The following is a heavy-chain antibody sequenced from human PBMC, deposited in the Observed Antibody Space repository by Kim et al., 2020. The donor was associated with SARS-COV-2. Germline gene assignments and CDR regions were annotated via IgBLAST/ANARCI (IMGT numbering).Heavy chain of an antibody. D-gene: IGHD3-10*01. J-gene: IGHJ4*02. Sequence: YAHSEKGRFTLSRENAKNSLYLQMNSLRAEDTAVYYCARARNSGSSDSGYWGQGTLVTVSS. CDR3: ARARNSGSSDSGY. V-gene: IGHV3-21*01.